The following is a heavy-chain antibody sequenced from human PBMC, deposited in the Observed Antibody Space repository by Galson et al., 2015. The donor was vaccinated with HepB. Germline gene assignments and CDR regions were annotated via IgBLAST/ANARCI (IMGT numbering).Heavy chain of an antibody. Sequence: SCKASGFTFTSSAVQWVRQARGQRLEWIGWIVVGSGNTNYAQKFQERVTITRDMSTSTAYMELSSLRSEDTAVYYCAAGYYYDSSGYFNWFDPWGQGTLVTVSS. CDR1: GFTFTSSA. V-gene: IGHV1-58*01. CDR3: AAGYYYDSSGYFNWFDP. J-gene: IGHJ5*02. CDR2: IVVGSGNT. D-gene: IGHD3-22*01.